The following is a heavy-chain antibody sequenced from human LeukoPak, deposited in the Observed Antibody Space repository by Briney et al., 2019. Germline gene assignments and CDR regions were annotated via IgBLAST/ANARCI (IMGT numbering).Heavy chain of an antibody. J-gene: IGHJ4*02. Sequence: ASVKVSCKASGYNFTTYGISWVRQASGQGLEWMGWIYPYNGNTDYTQKVKGRVTMTTDTSMSTAYMELRSLRSDDTAVYYCARDQSHNVSSDYAMDYWGQGTLVTVSS. V-gene: IGHV1-18*01. CDR1: GYNFTTYG. CDR2: IYPYNGNT. D-gene: IGHD4/OR15-4a*01. CDR3: ARDQSHNVSSDYAMDY.